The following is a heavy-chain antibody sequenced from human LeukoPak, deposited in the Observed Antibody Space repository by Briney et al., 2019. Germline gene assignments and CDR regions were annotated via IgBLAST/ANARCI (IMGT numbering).Heavy chain of an antibody. Sequence: SETLSLTCAVSGASITSNWWSWVRQSPGKGLEWIGEIHHSASPNYNTSLKSRVTLSLDKSQNQFSLKVTSVTAADTPVYYCARHIGILGKWGFDYWGQGTLVTVSS. CDR3: ARHIGILGKWGFDY. CDR2: IHHSASP. D-gene: IGHD2/OR15-2a*01. V-gene: IGHV4-4*02. CDR1: GASITSNW. J-gene: IGHJ4*02.